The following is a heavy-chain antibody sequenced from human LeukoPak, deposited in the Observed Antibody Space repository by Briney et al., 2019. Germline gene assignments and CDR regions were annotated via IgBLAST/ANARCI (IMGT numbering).Heavy chain of an antibody. CDR2: IYYSGST. J-gene: IGHJ4*02. CDR1: GGSISSYY. V-gene: IGHV4-59*08. D-gene: IGHD3-10*01. Sequence: SETLSLTCTVSGGSISSYYWSWIRQPPGKGLEWIRYIYYSGSTNYNPSLKSRVTISVDTSKNQFSLKLSSVTAADTAVYYCASSPGRYGSYFDYWGQGTLVTVSS. CDR3: ASSPGRYGSYFDY.